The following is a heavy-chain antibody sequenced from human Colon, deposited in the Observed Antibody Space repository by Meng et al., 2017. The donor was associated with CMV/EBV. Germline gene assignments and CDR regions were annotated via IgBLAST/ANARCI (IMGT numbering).Heavy chain of an antibody. V-gene: IGHV3-33*01. CDR2: LWHDETNK. CDR3: ARDHFPSPAISGPNY. CDR1: GSTLSNYG. D-gene: IGHD1-26*01. J-gene: IGHJ4*02. Sequence: GGSLRLSCTASGSTLSNYGMHWVRQAPGKGLEWVALLWHDETNKYYEESVKGRFTISRDDSKNTLFLQMNSLRVDDTAVYYCARDHFPSPAISGPNYWGQGTPVTVSS.